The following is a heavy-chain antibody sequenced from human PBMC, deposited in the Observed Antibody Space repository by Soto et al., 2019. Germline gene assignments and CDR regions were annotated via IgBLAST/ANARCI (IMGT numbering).Heavy chain of an antibody. D-gene: IGHD1-26*01. CDR2: ISYDGSNK. CDR1: GFTFSSYG. Sequence: PGGSLRLSCAASGFTFSSYGMHWVRQAPGKGLEWVAVISYDGSNKYYADSVKGRFTISRDNSKNTLYLQMNSLRAEDTAVYYCAEDVVVGATTGLGDYYYYYGMDVWGQGTTVTVSS. CDR3: AEDVVVGATTGLGDYYYYYGMDV. V-gene: IGHV3-30*18. J-gene: IGHJ6*02.